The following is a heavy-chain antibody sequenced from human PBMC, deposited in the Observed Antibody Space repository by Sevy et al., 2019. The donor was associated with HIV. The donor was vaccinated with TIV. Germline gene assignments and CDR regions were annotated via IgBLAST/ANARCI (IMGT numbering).Heavy chain of an antibody. V-gene: IGHV4-31*03. CDR1: GGSISSGGYF. D-gene: IGHD3-22*01. CDR3: ARGHYYDSSGYFDY. Sequence: SETLSLTCTVSGGSISSGGYFWSWIRQHPGKGLEWIGYIYYSGSTYYNPSLKSRVTISVDTSKNQFSLMLSSVTAADTAVYYCARGHYYDSSGYFDYWGQGTLVTVSS. J-gene: IGHJ4*02. CDR2: IYYSGST.